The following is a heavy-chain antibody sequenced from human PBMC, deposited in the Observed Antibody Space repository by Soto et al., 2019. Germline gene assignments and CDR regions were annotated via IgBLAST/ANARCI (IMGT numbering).Heavy chain of an antibody. J-gene: IGHJ4*02. CDR3: ARGASVFDY. CDR2: VYHNGDT. Sequence: QVQLKESGPGLVKPSQTLSLTCTVSCGSITYGGYYWTWIRQQPGKGLEWIGRVYHNGDTDFNPSLKSRLTMSVDTSRNQFSLTVNSVTAADTAVYFCARGASVFDYWGQGALVTVSS. CDR1: CGSITYGGYY. V-gene: IGHV4-31*03.